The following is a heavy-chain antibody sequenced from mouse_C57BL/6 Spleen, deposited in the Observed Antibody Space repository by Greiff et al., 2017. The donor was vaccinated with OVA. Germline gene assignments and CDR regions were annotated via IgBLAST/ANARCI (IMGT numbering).Heavy chain of an antibody. CDR2: IDPSDSYT. CDR1: GYTFTSYW. V-gene: IGHV1-69*01. Sequence: VQLQQPGAELVMPGASVKLSCKASGYTFTSYWMHWVKQRPGQGLEWIGEIDPSDSYTNYNQKFKGKSTLTVDKSSSTAYMQLSSLTSEDSAVYYCARAGPRPGYYFDYWGQGTTLTVSS. J-gene: IGHJ2*01. CDR3: ARAGPRPGYYFDY.